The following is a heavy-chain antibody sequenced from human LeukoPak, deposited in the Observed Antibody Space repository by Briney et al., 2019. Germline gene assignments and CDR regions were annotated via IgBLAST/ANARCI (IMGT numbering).Heavy chain of an antibody. V-gene: IGHV3-74*01. CDR3: ARDEVGAPPIDY. CDR2: IRGDGGLF. Sequence: GGSLRLSCEASGFTFSSHWMHWVRQAPGKGLVWIANIRGDGGLFGYADSVKGRFTISRDNAKNTLYLHMNGLGAEDTAVYYCARDEVGAPPIDYWGQGTLVTVSS. CDR1: GFTFSSHW. D-gene: IGHD1-26*01. J-gene: IGHJ4*02.